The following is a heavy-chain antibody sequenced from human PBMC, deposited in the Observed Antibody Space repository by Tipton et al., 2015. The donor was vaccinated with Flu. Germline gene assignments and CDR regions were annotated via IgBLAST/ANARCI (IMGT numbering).Heavy chain of an antibody. J-gene: IGHJ6*02. V-gene: IGHV4-39*07. D-gene: IGHD3-10*01. Sequence: LRLSCSVSGGSISRTPAFWGWVRQPPGKRPEWIAAFHNTGSIYNAKTYFNSSLSSRVTISTDASKNQFSLTLSSVTAADTAVYYCARDDGDYGLGSYHYYYGMDVWGQGTTVTVSS. CDR1: GGSISRTPAF. CDR3: ARDDGDYGLGSYHYYYGMDV. CDR2: FHNTGSIYNAKT.